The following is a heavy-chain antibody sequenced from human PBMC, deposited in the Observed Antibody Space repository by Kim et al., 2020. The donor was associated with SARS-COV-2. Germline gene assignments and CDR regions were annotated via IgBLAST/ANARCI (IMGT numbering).Heavy chain of an antibody. CDR1: GFTFGDYP. CDR2: ISGNDDKT. V-gene: IGHV3-23*01. J-gene: IGHJ4*02. CDR3: AKHLSRGIGLLLRRTRVDFYFHY. Sequence: GGSLRLSCVASGFTFGDYPMSWVRQAPGKGPEWVSSISGNDDKTYYTDSVRGRFTISRDDSKNTLYLHMKNLRAADTAFYFCAKHLSRGIGLLLRRTRVDFYFHYWGRGTLVIVSS. D-gene: IGHD3-16*01.